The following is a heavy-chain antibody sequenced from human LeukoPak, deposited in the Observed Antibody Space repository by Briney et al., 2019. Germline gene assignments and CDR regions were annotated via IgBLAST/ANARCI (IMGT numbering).Heavy chain of an antibody. CDR3: ARDCSSGNCREALDY. Sequence: PGGSLRLSCAASGFSLRKHPMHWVRQAPGKGLEFVSAISGDGGTTFYASSVKGRFTISRDNSKNMVVLQMGSLRTDDMGVYFCARDCSSGNCREALDYWGQGALVTVSS. J-gene: IGHJ4*02. D-gene: IGHD3-22*01. V-gene: IGHV3-64*01. CDR2: ISGDGGTT. CDR1: GFSLRKHP.